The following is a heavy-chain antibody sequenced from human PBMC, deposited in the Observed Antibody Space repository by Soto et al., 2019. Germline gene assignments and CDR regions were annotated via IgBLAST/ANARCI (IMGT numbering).Heavy chain of an antibody. CDR2: IYYSGST. CDR1: GGSISSSSYY. D-gene: IGHD4-17*01. Sequence: SETLSLTCTVSGGSISSSSYYWGWIRQPPGKGLEWIGSIYYSGSTYYNPSLKSRVTISVDTSKNQFSLKLSSVTAADTAVYYCASHDYGDYASAFDIWGQGTMVTVSS. J-gene: IGHJ3*02. V-gene: IGHV4-39*01. CDR3: ASHDYGDYASAFDI.